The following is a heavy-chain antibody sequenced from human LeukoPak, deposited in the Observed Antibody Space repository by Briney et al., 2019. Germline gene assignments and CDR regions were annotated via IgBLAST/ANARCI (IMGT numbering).Heavy chain of an antibody. CDR1: GYTFTSYC. CDR2: INPSGGST. V-gene: IGHV1-46*01. D-gene: IGHD2-15*01. CDR3: ARYGTGYCSGGSCYSDV. J-gene: IGHJ6*02. Sequence: ASVKVSCKASGYTFTSYCMHWVRQAPGQGLEWMGIINPSGGSTSYAQKFQGRVTITADKSTSTAYMELSSLRSEDTAVYYCARYGTGYCSGGSCYSDVWGQGTTVTVSS.